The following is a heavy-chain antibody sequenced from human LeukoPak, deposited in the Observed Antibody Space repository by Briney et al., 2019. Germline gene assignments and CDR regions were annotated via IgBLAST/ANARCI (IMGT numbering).Heavy chain of an antibody. D-gene: IGHD2-2*01. CDR2: IIPIFGTA. CDR3: ASTRSQLVVPAATAFDY. Sequence: ASVKVSCLASEYTFTGYFMHWVRQAPGQGLEWMGGIIPIFGTANYAQKFQGRVTITADESTSTAYMELSSLRSEDTAVYYCASTRSQLVVPAATAFDYWGQGTLVTVSS. V-gene: IGHV1-69*13. J-gene: IGHJ4*02. CDR1: EYTFTGYF.